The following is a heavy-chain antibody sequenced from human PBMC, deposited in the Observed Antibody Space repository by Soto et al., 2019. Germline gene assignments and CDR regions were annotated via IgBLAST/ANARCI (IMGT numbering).Heavy chain of an antibody. CDR1: GFTFTDYA. CDR3: AKEIHSRWYPLDY. Sequence: PGGSLRLSCAASGFTFTDYAMTWVRQAPGRGLEWVSAISGFGGSTYYADSVKGRFTVSSDISKSTVYLQMNSLRAEDTAVYYCAKEIHSRWYPLDYWGQGAQVTVSS. V-gene: IGHV3-23*01. J-gene: IGHJ4*02. CDR2: ISGFGGST. D-gene: IGHD6-13*01.